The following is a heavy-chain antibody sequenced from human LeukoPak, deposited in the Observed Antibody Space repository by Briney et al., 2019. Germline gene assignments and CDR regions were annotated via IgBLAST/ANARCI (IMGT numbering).Heavy chain of an antibody. CDR2: FCTNGGTT. V-gene: IGHV3-64D*09. D-gene: IGHD3-10*01. CDR3: EKDERWCGTNRFGY. J-gene: IGHJ4*02. Sequence: GGTLRLSCSASGLTLSRYVMHWVGQAAGKGVEYVSSFCTNGGTTYYAHSMQVTLTISTHNSKNTLYLQIIRLRAADASVYYCEKDERWCGTNRFGYWGQGTLVTVSS. CDR1: GLTLSRYV.